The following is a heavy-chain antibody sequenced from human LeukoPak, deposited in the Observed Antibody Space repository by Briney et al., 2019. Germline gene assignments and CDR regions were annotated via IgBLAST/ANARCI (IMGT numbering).Heavy chain of an antibody. CDR1: GGSISSSSYY. J-gene: IGHJ4*02. Sequence: SETLSLTCTVSGGSISSSSYYWGWIRQPPGKGLEWIGSIYYSGSTNYNPSLKSRVTISVDTSKNQFSLKLSSVTAADTAVYYCASWSLGYCSGGSCPRGAFDYWGQGTLVTVSS. CDR2: IYYSGST. V-gene: IGHV4-39*07. CDR3: ASWSLGYCSGGSCPRGAFDY. D-gene: IGHD2-15*01.